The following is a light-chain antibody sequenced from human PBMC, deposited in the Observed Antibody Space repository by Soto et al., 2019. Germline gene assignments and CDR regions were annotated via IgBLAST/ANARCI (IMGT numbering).Light chain of an antibody. CDR1: STDIGGYNY. CDR3: SSYTSSSTL. J-gene: IGLJ2*01. Sequence: QSVLTQPASVSGSPGQSITISCPGTSTDIGGYNYVSWYQQHPGKAPKLIIYDVNYRPSGVSNRFSGSKSGNTASLTISGLQAEDEADYYCSSYTSSSTLFGGGTKLTVL. V-gene: IGLV2-14*03. CDR2: DVN.